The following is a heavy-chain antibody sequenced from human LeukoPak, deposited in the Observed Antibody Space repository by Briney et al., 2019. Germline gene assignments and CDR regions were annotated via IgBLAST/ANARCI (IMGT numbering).Heavy chain of an antibody. D-gene: IGHD3-10*01. CDR3: AREFGIYGFDY. V-gene: IGHV3-21*01. CDR1: GFTLSSFH. CDR2: TSHNGKYI. Sequence: GGSLRLSCAASGFTLSSFHMYWVRQAPGKGLEWVSSTSHNGKYIYYADSVQGRFTVSRDDANNSVFLQMDSLGADDTAVYYCAREFGIYGFDYWGQGTLVTVSS. J-gene: IGHJ4*02.